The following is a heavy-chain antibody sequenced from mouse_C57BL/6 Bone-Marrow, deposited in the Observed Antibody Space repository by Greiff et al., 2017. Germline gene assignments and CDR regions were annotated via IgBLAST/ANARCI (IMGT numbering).Heavy chain of an antibody. Sequence: EVKLVESGGGLVKPGGSLKLSCAASGFTFSSYTMSWVRQTPGKRLEWVATISGGGGNTYYPDSVKGRFTISRDNAKNTLYLQMSRLRSEDTALYYWARQGIITTVVDFDYWGQGTTLTVSS. CDR1: GFTFSSYT. CDR2: ISGGGGNT. V-gene: IGHV5-9*01. J-gene: IGHJ2*01. CDR3: ARQGIITTVVDFDY. D-gene: IGHD1-1*01.